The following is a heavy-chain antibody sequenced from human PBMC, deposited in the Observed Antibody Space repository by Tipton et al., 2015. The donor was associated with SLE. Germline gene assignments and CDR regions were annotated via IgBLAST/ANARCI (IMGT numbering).Heavy chain of an antibody. CDR1: GGSISSSSYY. CDR2: IYYNGNT. V-gene: IGHV4-39*07. CDR3: VVCSPASCAYFDY. Sequence: TLSLTCTVSGGSISSSSYYWGWIRQPPGKGLEWIASIYYNGNTYYNPSLKSRLTISEDTSKNQFSLKLSSVTAADTAVYYCVVCSPASCAYFDYWGQGRLVTVSS. D-gene: IGHD2-2*01. J-gene: IGHJ4*02.